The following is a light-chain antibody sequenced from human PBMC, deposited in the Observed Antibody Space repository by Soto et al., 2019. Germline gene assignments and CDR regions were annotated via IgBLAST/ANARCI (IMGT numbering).Light chain of an antibody. Sequence: EIVLTQSPGTLSLSPGERATLSCRASQSISSSYVAWYQQKPGQAPRLLIYGASSRATGIPDRFRGSGSGTDFTLTINRLEPEDFGVYYCQQYDGPPYTFGQGTQLEIE. CDR2: GAS. CDR3: QQYDGPPYT. V-gene: IGKV3-20*01. CDR1: QSISSSY. J-gene: IGKJ2*01.